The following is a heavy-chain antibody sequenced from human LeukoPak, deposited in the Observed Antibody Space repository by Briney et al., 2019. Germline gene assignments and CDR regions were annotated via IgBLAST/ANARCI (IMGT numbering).Heavy chain of an antibody. CDR3: ARNLGGCTSTSCYSDFDI. CDR2: ISYDGSNK. D-gene: IGHD2-2*01. V-gene: IGHV3-30*03. J-gene: IGHJ4*02. Sequence: QPGRSLRLSCAASGFTFSTYGMHWVRQAPGKGLEWVAVISYDGSNKYYADSVKGRFTISRDNAKNSLYLQMSSLRAEDTAVYYCARNLGGCTSTSCYSDFDIWGQGNLVTVSP. CDR1: GFTFSTYG.